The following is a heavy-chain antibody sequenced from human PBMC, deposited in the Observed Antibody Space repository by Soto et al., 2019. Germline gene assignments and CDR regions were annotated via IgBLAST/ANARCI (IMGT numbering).Heavy chain of an antibody. J-gene: IGHJ4*02. V-gene: IGHV1-8*01. Sequence: GASVKVSCKASGYTFTSYDINWVRQATGQGLEWMGWMNPNSGNTDYAQKFQGRVTMTRNTSISTAYMELSSLRSEDTAVYYCAATYSSGEPFDYWGQGTLVTVSS. D-gene: IGHD6-19*01. CDR3: AATYSSGEPFDY. CDR1: GYTFTSYD. CDR2: MNPNSGNT.